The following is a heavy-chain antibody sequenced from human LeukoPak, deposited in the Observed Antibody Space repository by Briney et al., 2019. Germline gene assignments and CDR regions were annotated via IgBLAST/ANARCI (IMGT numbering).Heavy chain of an antibody. CDR2: INPNSGGT. CDR1: GYTFTGYY. J-gene: IGHJ6*02. Sequence: ASVKVSCKASGYTFTGYYMHWVRQAPGQGLEWMGWINPNSGGTNYAQKFQGRVTMTRDTSISTAYMELSRLRSDDTAMYYCARQRRYQLLQGYYYYYGMDVWGQGTTVTVSS. V-gene: IGHV1-2*02. D-gene: IGHD2-2*01. CDR3: ARQRRYQLLQGYYYYYGMDV.